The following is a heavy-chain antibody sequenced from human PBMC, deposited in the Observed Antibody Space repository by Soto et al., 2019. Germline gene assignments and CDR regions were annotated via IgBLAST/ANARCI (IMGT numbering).Heavy chain of an antibody. CDR2: IIPIFGTA. D-gene: IGHD1-26*01. Sequence: VQLLESGGGLVQPGGSLRLSCAASGFTFSSYAMSWVRQAPGKGLEWMGGIIPIFGTANYAQKFQGRVTITADESTSTAYMELSSLRSEDTAVYYCARDEGGSSHRPNDAFDIWGQGTMVTVSS. V-gene: IGHV1-69*01. CDR3: ARDEGGSSHRPNDAFDI. CDR1: GFTFSSYA. J-gene: IGHJ3*02.